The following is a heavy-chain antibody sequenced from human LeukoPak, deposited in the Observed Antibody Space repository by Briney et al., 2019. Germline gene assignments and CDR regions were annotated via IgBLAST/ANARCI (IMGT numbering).Heavy chain of an antibody. D-gene: IGHD3-22*01. CDR1: GLGFSSLS. CDR3: ARLRRTSDSSGYYYYYDY. CDR2: ITPTTSYI. J-gene: IGHJ4*02. Sequence: PGGSLRLSCPASGLGFSSLSFNCIRQAPGKGLEWVSSITPTTSYIYYADSVRGRFTISRENAKNSLYLQMNSLRAEDTAVYYCARLRRTSDSSGYYYYYDYWGQGTLVTVSS. V-gene: IGHV3-21*01.